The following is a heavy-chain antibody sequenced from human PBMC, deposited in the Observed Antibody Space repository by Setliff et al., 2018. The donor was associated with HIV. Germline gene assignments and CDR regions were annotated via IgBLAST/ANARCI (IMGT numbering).Heavy chain of an antibody. Sequence: SETLSLTCAVYGGSFSGYYWSWIRQPPGKGLEWIGEINHSGSTHYNPSLKRRVTIPIDKSKKQFSLKVRSVTAADTAVYYCARGSYRGSGYFVRYFDSWAQGMLVTVSS. D-gene: IGHD3-3*01. V-gene: IGHV4-34*01. CDR2: INHSGST. CDR1: GGSFSGYY. J-gene: IGHJ4*02. CDR3: ARGSYRGSGYFVRYFDS.